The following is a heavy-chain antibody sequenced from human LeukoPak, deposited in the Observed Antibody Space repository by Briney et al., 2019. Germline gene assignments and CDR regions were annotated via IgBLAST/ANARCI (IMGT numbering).Heavy chain of an antibody. J-gene: IGHJ1*01. V-gene: IGHV3-74*01. D-gene: IGHD4-17*01. CDR3: ASISYGDYEH. Sequence: GGSLRLSCAASGFTFSDNWMHWVRQAPGKGLVWVSVISSDGRSTIYADSVKGRFTISRDNAKNALYLQMNSLRAEDTAVYYCASISYGDYEHWGQGTLVTVSS. CDR1: GFTFSDNW. CDR2: ISSDGRST.